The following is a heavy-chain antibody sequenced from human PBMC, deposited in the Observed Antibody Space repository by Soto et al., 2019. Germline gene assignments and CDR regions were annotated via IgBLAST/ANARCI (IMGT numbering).Heavy chain of an antibody. CDR1: GYTFTSYY. Sequence: ASVKVSCKASGYTFTSYYMHWVRQAPGQGLEWMGIINPSSGSTSYAQKSQGRVTMTRDTSTSTVYMELSSLRSEDTAVYYCAREYRGYECFDYWGQGTLVTVSS. CDR2: INPSSGST. V-gene: IGHV1-46*03. J-gene: IGHJ4*02. CDR3: AREYRGYECFDY. D-gene: IGHD5-12*01.